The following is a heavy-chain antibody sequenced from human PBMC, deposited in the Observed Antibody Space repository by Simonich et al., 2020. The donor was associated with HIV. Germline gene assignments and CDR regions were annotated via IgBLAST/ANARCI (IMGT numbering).Heavy chain of an antibody. V-gene: IGHV2-5*02. CDR3: AHSPGGGSGSYYNYFDY. J-gene: IGHJ4*02. CDR1: GFSLSTSGVG. CDR2: IYWEEDK. Sequence: QITLKESGPTLVKPTQTLTLTCTFSGFSLSTSGVGVGWIRQPPGKALGWLALIYWEEDKRNSPSLKGRLTITKDTSKNQVVLTMTNMDPVDTATYYCAHSPGGGSGSYYNYFDYWGQGTLVTVSS. D-gene: IGHD3-10*01.